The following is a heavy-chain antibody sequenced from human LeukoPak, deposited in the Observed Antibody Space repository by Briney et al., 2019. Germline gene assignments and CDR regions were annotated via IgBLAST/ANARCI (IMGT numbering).Heavy chain of an antibody. D-gene: IGHD5-18*01. J-gene: IGHJ4*02. Sequence: SETLSLTCTVSGGSISSYYWSWIRQSPGKGLGYIGYIYDSRSTNYNPSLKSRVTISVDTSKDQFSLKLSSVTAADTAVYYCAGTTGYSYGNIDYWGQGTLVTVSS. CDR2: IYDSRST. CDR1: GGSISSYY. CDR3: AGTTGYSYGNIDY. V-gene: IGHV4-59*01.